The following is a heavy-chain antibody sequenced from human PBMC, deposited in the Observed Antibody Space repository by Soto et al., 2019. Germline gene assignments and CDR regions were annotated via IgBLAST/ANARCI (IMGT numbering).Heavy chain of an antibody. CDR1: GAALNSGNYY. CDR2: IYVTGAI. D-gene: IGHD2-21*01. Sequence: SETLSLTCSVSGAALNSGNYYWSWIRQVPGKGLEWIGHIYVTGAIDYNPSLRDRITISQDTSERQFSLNLRLVTAADTAVYYCARLRIATNNYKWFDPWGQGTLVTVYS. CDR3: ARLRIATNNYKWFDP. V-gene: IGHV4-31*03. J-gene: IGHJ5*02.